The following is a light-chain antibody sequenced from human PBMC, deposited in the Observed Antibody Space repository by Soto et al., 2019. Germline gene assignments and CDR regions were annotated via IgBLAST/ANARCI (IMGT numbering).Light chain of an antibody. CDR3: QQYNSYSRMYT. CDR1: QSISTW. V-gene: IGKV1-5*03. CDR2: KAS. Sequence: DIQMTQSPSTLSASVGDRVTITCRASQSISTWLAWYQQKPGKAPKVLICKASSLESGVASRFTGSGSGSEFTLTISILQPDDFATYYCQQYNSYSRMYTFGQGTKLEIK. J-gene: IGKJ2*01.